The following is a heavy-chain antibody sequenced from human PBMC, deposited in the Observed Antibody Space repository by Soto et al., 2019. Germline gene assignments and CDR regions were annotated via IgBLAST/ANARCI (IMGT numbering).Heavy chain of an antibody. CDR1: GASINSAGSS. CDR3: TRRLQDSFQSSGVEGVDP. CDR2: IFYSGTT. J-gene: IGHJ5*02. Sequence: QLQLQESGSGLVKPSQTLSLTCAVSGASINSAGSSWSWMRQPPGKGLAWIGYIFYSGTTYYSPSLMGRGTISVDRAKHQVSLTLSPATAAHTAVYDCTRRLQDSFQSSGVEGVDPWGQGTLVTVSS. D-gene: IGHD3-22*01. V-gene: IGHV4-30-2*01.